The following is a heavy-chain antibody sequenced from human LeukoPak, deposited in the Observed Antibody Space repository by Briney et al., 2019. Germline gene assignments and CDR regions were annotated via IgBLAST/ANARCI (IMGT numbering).Heavy chain of an antibody. D-gene: IGHD2-2*01. J-gene: IGHJ4*02. CDR2: ISSSGSTI. CDR1: GFTFSSYE. Sequence: GGSLRLSCAASGFTFSSYEMNWARQAPGKGLEWVSYISSSGSTIYYADSVKGRFTISRDNAKNSLYLQMNSLRAEDTAVYYCVREKCSSTSCPLFDYWGQGTLVTVPS. CDR3: VREKCSSTSCPLFDY. V-gene: IGHV3-48*03.